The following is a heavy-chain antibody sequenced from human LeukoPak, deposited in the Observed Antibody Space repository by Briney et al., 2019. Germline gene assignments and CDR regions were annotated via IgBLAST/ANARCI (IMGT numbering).Heavy chain of an antibody. J-gene: IGHJ3*02. CDR1: GGSISSGGYY. CDR2: IYYSGST. V-gene: IGHV4-31*03. CDR3: ARDRGMATAAFDI. Sequence: SQTLSLTCTVSGGSISSGGYYWSWIRQHPGKGLEWIGYIYYSGSTYYNPSLKSRVTISVDRSKNQFSLKLSSVTAADTAVYYCARDRGMATAAFDIWGQGTMVTVSS. D-gene: IGHD5-12*01.